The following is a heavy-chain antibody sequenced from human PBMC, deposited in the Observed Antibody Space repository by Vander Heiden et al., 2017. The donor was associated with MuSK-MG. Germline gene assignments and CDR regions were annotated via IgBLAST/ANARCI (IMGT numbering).Heavy chain of an antibody. CDR2: IYPGDSDT. J-gene: IGHJ5*02. D-gene: IGHD6-13*01. CDR1: GYNFPNYW. V-gene: IGHV5-51*01. CDR3: ARDIAAAGTSWLDP. Sequence: EVQLVQSGAEVKKPGESLKISCKASGYNFPNYWINWVRHMPGKGLEWMGVIYPGDSDTRYSPSFQGQVTISADKSINTAYLQWSSLKASDTAIYYCARDIAAAGTSWLDPWGQGTLVTVSS.